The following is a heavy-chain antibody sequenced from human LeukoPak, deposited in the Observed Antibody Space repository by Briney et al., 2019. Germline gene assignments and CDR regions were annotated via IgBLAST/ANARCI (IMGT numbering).Heavy chain of an antibody. CDR1: GFTFSSYW. D-gene: IGHD3-22*01. J-gene: IGHJ3*01. V-gene: IGHV3-7*01. CDR3: ARDWLAGNPYHAFDL. CDR2: IKEDGTEK. Sequence: TGGSLRLSCAASGFTFSSYWMSWFRQAPGKGLECVANIKEDGTEKYYVDSVKGRFTISRDNAENSLFLQMNSLRAEDTAVYFCARDWLAGNPYHAFDLWGKGTMVTVSS.